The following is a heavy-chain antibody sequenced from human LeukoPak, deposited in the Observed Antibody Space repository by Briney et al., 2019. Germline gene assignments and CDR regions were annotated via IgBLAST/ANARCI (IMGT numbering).Heavy chain of an antibody. V-gene: IGHV3-53*04. CDR3: ASSCDYESNGYHRPPAY. CDR2: IYSGGNTQYGGP. J-gene: IGHJ4*02. CDR1: GFDVIINY. Sequence: GGSLRLSCAASGFDVIINYMSWVRQAPGKGLEGVSVIYSGGNTQYGGPYYADSVKGRFTISRHNSDNTLYLEMNSLTAEDTAVYYCASSCDYESNGYHRPPAYWGQGTLVTFSA. D-gene: IGHD3-22*01.